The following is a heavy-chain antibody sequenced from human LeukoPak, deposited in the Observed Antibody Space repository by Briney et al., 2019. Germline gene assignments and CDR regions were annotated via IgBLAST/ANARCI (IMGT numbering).Heavy chain of an antibody. D-gene: IGHD6-13*01. J-gene: IGHJ3*02. V-gene: IGHV3-33*08. CDR1: GFMFSTYW. Sequence: GGSLRLSCAASGFMFSTYWMSWVRQAPGKGLEWVAVIWYDGSNKYYADSVKGRFTISRDNSKNTLYLQMNSLRAEDTAVYYCARVGDSSSWYLDAFDIWGQGQWSPSPQ. CDR2: IWYDGSNK. CDR3: ARVGDSSSWYLDAFDI.